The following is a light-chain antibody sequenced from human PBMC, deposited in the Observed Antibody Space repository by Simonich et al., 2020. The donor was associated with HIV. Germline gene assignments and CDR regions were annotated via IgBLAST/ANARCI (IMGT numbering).Light chain of an antibody. CDR1: QSVGSY. CDR2: GAS. J-gene: IGKJ4*01. CDR3: QQRSNWPPFT. V-gene: IGKV3-11*01. Sequence: EIVLTQSPATLSLSPGERAALSCRASQSVGSYLAWYQQKPGQAPRLLIYGASTRATGIPARFSGSGSGTEFTLTISSLQSEDFAVYYCQQRSNWPPFTFGGGTKVEIK.